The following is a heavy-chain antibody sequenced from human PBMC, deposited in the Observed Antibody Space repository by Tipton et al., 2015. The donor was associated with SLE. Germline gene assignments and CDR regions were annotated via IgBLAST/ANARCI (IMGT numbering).Heavy chain of an antibody. CDR3: ARGHIGWGFDP. Sequence: QLVQSGGGFVQPGGSLRLSCSASGFIFSTYAMHWVRQAPGKGLEWIGYISYSGSTNYNPSLKSRVTISLDTSTNQFSLKLNSVTAADTAVYYCARGHIGWGFDPWGQGTLVTVSS. J-gene: IGHJ5*02. D-gene: IGHD1-26*01. CDR1: GFIFSTYA. V-gene: IGHV4-59*01. CDR2: ISYSGST.